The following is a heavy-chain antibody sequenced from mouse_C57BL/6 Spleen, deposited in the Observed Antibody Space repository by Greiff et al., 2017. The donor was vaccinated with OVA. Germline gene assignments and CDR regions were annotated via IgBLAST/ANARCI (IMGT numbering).Heavy chain of an antibody. CDR1: GFTFTDYY. CDR2: IRNKANGYTT. CDR3: ARYRTGTGYFDV. Sequence: EVMLVESGGGLVQPGGSLSLSCAASGFTFTDYYMSWVRQPPGKALEWLGFIRNKANGYTTEYSASVKGRFTISRDNSQSILYLQKNALRAEESAAYYCARYRTGTGYFDVWGKGTTVTVSS. J-gene: IGHJ1*03. V-gene: IGHV7-3*01. D-gene: IGHD4-1*01.